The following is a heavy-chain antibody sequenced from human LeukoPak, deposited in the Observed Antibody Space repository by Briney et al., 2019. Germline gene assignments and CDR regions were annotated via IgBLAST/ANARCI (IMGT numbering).Heavy chain of an antibody. CDR1: AASLSNYY. CDR3: ASPRSGYRYTFDY. J-gene: IGHJ4*02. Sequence: SETLSLTCAVSAASLSNYYWSWIRQAPGKGLERIGYISTSGSTHYNPSLKSRVSISLDTSKNRSALNLNFVTAADTAVYYCASPRSGYRYTFDYWGQRALVTVSS. V-gene: IGHV4-4*09. CDR2: ISTSGST. D-gene: IGHD3-22*01.